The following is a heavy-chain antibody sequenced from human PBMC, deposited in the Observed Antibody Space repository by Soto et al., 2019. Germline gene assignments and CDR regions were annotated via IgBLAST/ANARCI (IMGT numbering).Heavy chain of an antibody. D-gene: IGHD4-17*01. CDR2: IYYSGST. J-gene: IGHJ4*02. Sequence: SETLSLTCTVSGGSISSGDYYWSWIRQPPGKGLEWIGYIYYSGSTYYNPSLKSRVTISVDTSKNQFSLKLSSVTAADTAVYYCARGLRLRFSFRYFDYWGQGTLVTVPQ. CDR3: ARGLRLRFSFRYFDY. V-gene: IGHV4-30-4*01. CDR1: GGSISSGDYY.